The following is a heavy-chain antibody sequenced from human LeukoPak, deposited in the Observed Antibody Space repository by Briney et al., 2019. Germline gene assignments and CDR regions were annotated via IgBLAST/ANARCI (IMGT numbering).Heavy chain of an antibody. Sequence: GASVRVSCKASGYTFTNYAMHWVRQAPGQGLEWMGWINVGNGNTKYSQKFQGRVTITRDTSASTAYMELSSLRSEDTAVYYCVRISSDAFDIWGQGTMVTVSS. CDR3: VRISSDAFDI. CDR2: INVGNGNT. J-gene: IGHJ3*02. CDR1: GYTFTNYA. V-gene: IGHV1-3*01. D-gene: IGHD2-15*01.